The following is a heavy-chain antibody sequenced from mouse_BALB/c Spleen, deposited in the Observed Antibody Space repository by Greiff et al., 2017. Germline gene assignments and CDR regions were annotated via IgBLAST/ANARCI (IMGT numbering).Heavy chain of an antibody. J-gene: IGHJ3*01. CDR2: IWSGGST. CDR3: ARMGDGYSGFAY. CDR1: GFSLTSYG. Sequence: QVQLKQSGPGLVQPSQSLSITCTVSGFSLTSYGVHWVRQSPGKGLEWLGVIWSGGSTDYNAAFISRLSISKDNSKSQVFFKMNSLQANDTAIYYCARMGDGYSGFAYWGQGTLVTVSA. V-gene: IGHV2-2*02. D-gene: IGHD2-3*01.